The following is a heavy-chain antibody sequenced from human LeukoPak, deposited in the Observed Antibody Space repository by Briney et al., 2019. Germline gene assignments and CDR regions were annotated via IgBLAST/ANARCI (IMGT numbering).Heavy chain of an antibody. CDR2: ISGSGGST. D-gene: IGHD5-18*01. J-gene: IGHJ4*02. Sequence: GGPLRLSCAASGFTFSSYAMSWVRQAPGKGLEWVSAISGSGGSTYYADSVKGRFTISRDNSKNTLYLQMNSLRAEDTAVYYCANPRGYSYGIYFDYWGQGTLVTVSS. V-gene: IGHV3-23*01. CDR1: GFTFSSYA. CDR3: ANPRGYSYGIYFDY.